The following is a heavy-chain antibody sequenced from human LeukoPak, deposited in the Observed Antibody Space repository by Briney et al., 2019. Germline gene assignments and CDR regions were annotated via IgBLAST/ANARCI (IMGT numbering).Heavy chain of an antibody. D-gene: IGHD2-2*01. CDR3: ARWAPRGYCSSTSCPAPNWFDP. CDR1: NVSVSSGRYY. Sequence: SETLSLTCTVSNVSVSSGRYYWSWIRQPPGKGLEWIGYIYTSGSTNYNPSLKSRVTISVDTSKNQFSLKLSSVTAADTAVYYCARWAPRGYCSSTSCPAPNWFDPWGQGTLVTVSS. V-gene: IGHV4-61*01. J-gene: IGHJ5*02. CDR2: IYTSGST.